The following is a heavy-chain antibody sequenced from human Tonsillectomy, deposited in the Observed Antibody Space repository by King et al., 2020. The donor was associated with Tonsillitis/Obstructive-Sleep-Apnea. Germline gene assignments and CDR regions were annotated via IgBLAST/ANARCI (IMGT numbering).Heavy chain of an antibody. D-gene: IGHD3-3*01. V-gene: IGHV3-74*01. J-gene: IGHJ6*02. CDR1: GFTFSSHW. Sequence: VQLVESGGGLVQPGGSLRLSCAASGFTFSSHWMHWVRQAPGKGLVWVSRINSDGSSTSYADSVKGRFTISRDNAKNTLYLQMNSLRAEDTAVYYCAGYPDTHNEFWSGFYTRYYYYGMDVWGQGTTVTVSS. CDR3: AGYPDTHNEFWSGFYTRYYYYGMDV. CDR2: INSDGSST.